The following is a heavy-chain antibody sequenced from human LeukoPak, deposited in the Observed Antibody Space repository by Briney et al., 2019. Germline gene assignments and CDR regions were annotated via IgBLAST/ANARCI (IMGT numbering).Heavy chain of an antibody. CDR1: GGTFISYA. J-gene: IGHJ4*02. Sequence: SVKVSSKAPGGTFISYAISWVRQAPGRGLEWMGRIIPIFGIANYTQKFQGRVTITADKSTSTPYMELSSLRSEDTAVYYCARSYCGGDCYSPFDYWGQGTLVTVSS. CDR3: ARSYCGGDCYSPFDY. CDR2: IIPIFGIA. V-gene: IGHV1-69*10. D-gene: IGHD2-21*02.